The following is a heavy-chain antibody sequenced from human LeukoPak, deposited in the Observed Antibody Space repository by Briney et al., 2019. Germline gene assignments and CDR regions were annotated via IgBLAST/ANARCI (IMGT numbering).Heavy chain of an antibody. J-gene: IGHJ4*02. CDR1: GYTFTTYD. CDR3: ARVGTGARSFDY. V-gene: IGHV1-18*01. CDR2: ISAYNGYT. D-gene: IGHD3/OR15-3a*01. Sequence: ASVKVSCKTSGYTFTTYDINWVRQAPEQGLEWMGRISAYNGYTNYGQKLQGRVTMTTDTSTSTAYMELRSLRSDDTAVYYCARVGTGARSFDYWGQGTLVTVSS.